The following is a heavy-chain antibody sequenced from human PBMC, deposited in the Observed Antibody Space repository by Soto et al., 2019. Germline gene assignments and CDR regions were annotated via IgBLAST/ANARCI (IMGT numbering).Heavy chain of an antibody. CDR3: AKDTSIAVAGTFDY. J-gene: IGHJ4*02. D-gene: IGHD6-19*01. CDR2: ISWNSGSI. V-gene: IGHV3-9*01. Sequence: EVQLVEPGGGLVQPGRSLRLSCAASGFTFDDYAMHWVRQAPGKGLEWVSGISWNSGSIGYADSVKGRFTISRDNAKNSLYLQMNSLRAEDTALYYCAKDTSIAVAGTFDYWGQGTLVTVSS. CDR1: GFTFDDYA.